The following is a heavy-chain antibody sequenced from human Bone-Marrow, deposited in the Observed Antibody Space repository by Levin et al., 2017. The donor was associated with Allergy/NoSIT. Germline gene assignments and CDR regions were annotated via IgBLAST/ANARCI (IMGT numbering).Heavy chain of an antibody. J-gene: IGHJ4*02. Sequence: GESLKISCAASGFTFSSYGMHWVRQAPGKGLEWVAVTWYDGSYTYYADSVKGRFTISRDNSKNTLYLQMNSLRAEDTAVYYCATLGEAAYSSSTGGTFDYWGQGTLVTVSS. CDR2: TWYDGSYT. V-gene: IGHV3-33*01. CDR3: ATLGEAAYSSSTGGTFDY. CDR1: GFTFSSYG. D-gene: IGHD6-6*01.